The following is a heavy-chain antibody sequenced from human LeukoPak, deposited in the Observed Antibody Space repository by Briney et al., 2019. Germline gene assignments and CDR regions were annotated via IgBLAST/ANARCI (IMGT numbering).Heavy chain of an antibody. CDR2: INSDGSST. D-gene: IGHD1/OR15-1a*01. CDR3: ARGSHHKSTNRNLDY. J-gene: IGHJ4*02. V-gene: IGHV3-74*01. CDR1: GFTFSSYW. Sequence: PGGSLRLSCAASGFTFSSYWMHWVRQAPGKGLVWVSRINSDGSSTSYADSVKGRFTISSDNAKNTLYLQMNSLRAADTAVYYCARGSHHKSTNRNLDYWGQGTLVTVSS.